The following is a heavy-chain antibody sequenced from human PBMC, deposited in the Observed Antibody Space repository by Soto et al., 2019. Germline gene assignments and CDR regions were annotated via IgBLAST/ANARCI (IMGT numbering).Heavy chain of an antibody. D-gene: IGHD2-2*01. J-gene: IGHJ6*02. CDR2: ISGSGGST. V-gene: IGHV3-23*01. Sequence: GGSLRLSCAASGFTFSSYAMSWVRQAPGEGLEWVSAISGSGGSTYYADSVKGRFTISRDNSKNTLYLQMNSLRAEDTAVYYCAKDLYCSSTSCYYYYYGMDVWGQGTTVTVSS. CDR3: AKDLYCSSTSCYYYYYGMDV. CDR1: GFTFSSYA.